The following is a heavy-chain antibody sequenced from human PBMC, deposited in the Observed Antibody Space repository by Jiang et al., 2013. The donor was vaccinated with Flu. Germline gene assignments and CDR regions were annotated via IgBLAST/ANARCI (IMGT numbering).Heavy chain of an antibody. J-gene: IGHJ4*02. CDR1: GYTLTELS. D-gene: IGHD2-2*01. CDR2: FDPEDGET. Sequence: GAEVKKPGASVKVSCKVSGYTLTELSMHWVRQAPGKGLEWMGGFDPEDGETIYAQKFQGRVTMTEDTSTDTAYMELSSLRSEDTAVYYCATDLRTYCSSTSCAARGFYFDYWAREPWSPSPQ. CDR3: ATDLRTYCSSTSCAARGFYFDY. V-gene: IGHV1-24*01.